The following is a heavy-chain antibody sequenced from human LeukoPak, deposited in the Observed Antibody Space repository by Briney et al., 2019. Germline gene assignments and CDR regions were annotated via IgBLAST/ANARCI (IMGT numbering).Heavy chain of an antibody. CDR2: LYSSGTT. V-gene: IGHV4-59*01. CDR3: ARAQTISSLYFDY. Sequence: SETLSLTCSVSGVSIITYYWSWIRQPPGKGLEWLGYLYSSGTTNYNPSLRSRLTISADTSKNQFSLKLNSVTAADTAVYYCARAQTISSLYFDYWGQGILVAVSS. D-gene: IGHD4/OR15-4a*01. J-gene: IGHJ4*02. CDR1: GVSIITYY.